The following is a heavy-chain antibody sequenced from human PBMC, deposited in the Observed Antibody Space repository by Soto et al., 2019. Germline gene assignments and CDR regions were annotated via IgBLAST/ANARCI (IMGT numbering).Heavy chain of an antibody. J-gene: IGHJ6*02. Sequence: EVQLLESGGGLVHPGGSLRLSCAASGFTFSTHAMSWVRQAPGKGLEWVSGITDSGDSTFYGDSVKGRFTISRDNSMDTLYLQMNSLRAEDTALYYCAKESEVAPGYGMDVWGQGTTITVSS. D-gene: IGHD5-12*01. CDR1: GFTFSTHA. V-gene: IGHV3-23*01. CDR3: AKESEVAPGYGMDV. CDR2: ITDSGDST.